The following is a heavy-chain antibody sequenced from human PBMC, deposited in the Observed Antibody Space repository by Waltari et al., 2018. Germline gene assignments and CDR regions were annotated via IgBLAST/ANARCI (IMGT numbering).Heavy chain of an antibody. CDR3: AIPYSGSYRSFYPFDY. J-gene: IGHJ4*02. V-gene: IGHV1-24*01. CDR1: GYTLTELS. D-gene: IGHD1-26*01. Sequence: QVQLVQSGAEVKKPGASVKVSCKVSGYTLTELSMHWVRQAPGKGLEWMGGFDPEDGETIYAQKFQGRVTMTEDTSTDTAYMELSSLRSEDTALYYCAIPYSGSYRSFYPFDYWGQGTLVTVSS. CDR2: FDPEDGET.